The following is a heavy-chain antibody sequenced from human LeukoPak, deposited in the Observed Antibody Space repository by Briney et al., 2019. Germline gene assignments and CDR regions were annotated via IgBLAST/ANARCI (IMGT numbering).Heavy chain of an antibody. V-gene: IGHV3-20*04. J-gene: IGHJ3*02. CDR1: GFTFSSYW. CDR3: ARGNSSGYSAAFDI. D-gene: IGHD3-22*01. CDR2: INWDGGSI. Sequence: GGSLRLSCAASGFTFSSYWMHWVRQAPGKGREWGSGINWDGGSIGYADSVKGRFTISRDNAKNSLYLQMNSLRVEDTALYYCARGNSSGYSAAFDIWGQGTMVTVSS.